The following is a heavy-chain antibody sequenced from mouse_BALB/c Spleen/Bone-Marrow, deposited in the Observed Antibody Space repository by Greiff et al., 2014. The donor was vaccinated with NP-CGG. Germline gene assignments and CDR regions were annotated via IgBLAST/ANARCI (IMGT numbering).Heavy chain of an antibody. D-gene: IGHD2-14*01. J-gene: IGHJ4*01. Sequence: EVKLQESGGDLVKPGGSLKLSCAASGFTFSTYGMSWVRQTPDKRLEWVATINSGGSYTYYPDSVMGRFTISRDNAKNTLYLQMTSLKSEDTAMYYCTSRGRYDERPDMDYGGHGTSVTVSS. CDR1: GFTFSTYG. CDR2: INSGGSYT. V-gene: IGHV5-6*02. CDR3: TSRGRYDERPDMDY.